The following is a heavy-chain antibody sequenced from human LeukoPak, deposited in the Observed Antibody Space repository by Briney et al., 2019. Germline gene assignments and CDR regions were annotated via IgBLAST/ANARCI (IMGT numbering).Heavy chain of an antibody. CDR1: GGSISSYY. CDR3: ARGKFAVAGTCWFDP. J-gene: IGHJ5*02. D-gene: IGHD6-19*01. Sequence: SETLSLTCTVSGGSISSYYWSWIRQPPGKGLEWIGYIYYSGSTNYNPSLKSRVTISVDTSKNQFSLKLSSVTAADTAVYYCARGKFAVAGTCWFDPWGQGTLVTVSS. CDR2: IYYSGST. V-gene: IGHV4-59*12.